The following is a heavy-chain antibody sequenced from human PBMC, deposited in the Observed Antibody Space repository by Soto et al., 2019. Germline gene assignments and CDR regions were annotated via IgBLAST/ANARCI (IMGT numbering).Heavy chain of an antibody. V-gene: IGHV4-34*01. CDR3: ASATVTTSPNWFDP. Sequence: TCAVYGGSFGGYYWSWIRQPPGKGLEWIGEINHSGGTNYNPSLKSRVTISVDTSKNQFSLKLSSVTAADTAVYYCASATVTTSPNWFDPWGQGTLVTVS. D-gene: IGHD4-17*01. CDR1: GGSFGGYY. J-gene: IGHJ5*02. CDR2: INHSGGT.